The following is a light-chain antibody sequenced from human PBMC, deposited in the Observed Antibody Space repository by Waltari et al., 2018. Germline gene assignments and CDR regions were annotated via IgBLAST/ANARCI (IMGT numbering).Light chain of an antibody. CDR3: QTWDTTIDVA. Sequence: YELTQPPSVSASPGQTAIITCSGDKLGNKYTFWYQQRPGQSPVLLNYQDNRRPWGVPEGFAGSNSGDAATLTITETQAVEEADYFCQTWDTTIDVAFGGGTRLTVL. V-gene: IGLV3-1*01. CDR1: KLGNKY. J-gene: IGLJ2*01. CDR2: QDN.